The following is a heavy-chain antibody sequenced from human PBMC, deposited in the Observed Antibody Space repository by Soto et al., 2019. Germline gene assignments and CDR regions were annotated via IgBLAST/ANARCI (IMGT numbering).Heavy chain of an antibody. D-gene: IGHD3-10*01. V-gene: IGHV4-34*01. CDR3: ARGGLLWFGEFYYYYYGMDV. CDR1: GGSFSGYY. CDR2: INHSGGT. J-gene: IGHJ6*02. Sequence: LSLTCAVYGGSFSGYYWSWIRQPPGKGLEWIGEINHSGGTNYNPSLKSRVTISVDTPKNQFSLKLSSVTAADTAVYYCARGGLLWFGEFYYYYYGMDVWGQGTTVTVSS.